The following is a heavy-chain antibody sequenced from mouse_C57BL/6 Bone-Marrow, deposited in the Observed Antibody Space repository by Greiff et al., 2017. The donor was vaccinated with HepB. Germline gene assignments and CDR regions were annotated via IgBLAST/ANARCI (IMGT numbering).Heavy chain of an antibody. V-gene: IGHV1-81*01. J-gene: IGHJ2*01. CDR1: GYTFTSYG. Sequence: QVQLKESGAELARPGASVKLSCKASGYTFTSYGISWVKQRTGQGLEWIGEIYPRSGNTYYNEKFKGKATLTADKSSSKAYMELRSLTSEDSAVYFCARQYGSSYVVHDYWGQGTTLAVSS. CDR3: ARQYGSSYVVHDY. D-gene: IGHD1-1*01. CDR2: IYPRSGNT.